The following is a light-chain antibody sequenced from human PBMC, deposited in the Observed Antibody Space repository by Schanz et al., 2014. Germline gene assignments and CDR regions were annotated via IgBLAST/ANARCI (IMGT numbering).Light chain of an antibody. Sequence: DIQMTQSPSTLSASVGDRVTITCRASQSISTWLAWYQQKPGKAPKVLIYDASNLESGVPSRVSASGSWTYFTLTITSLQLYDFATYYCQQYKNYWGFGQGTKVEIK. CDR1: QSISTW. CDR2: DAS. J-gene: IGKJ1*01. V-gene: IGKV1-5*01. CDR3: QQYKNYWG.